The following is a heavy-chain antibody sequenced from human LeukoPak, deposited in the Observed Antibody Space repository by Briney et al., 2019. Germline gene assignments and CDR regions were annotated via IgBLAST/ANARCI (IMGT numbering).Heavy chain of an antibody. J-gene: IGHJ6*02. V-gene: IGHV3-9*01. Sequence: PGRSLRLSCADSGFTFDDYAMHWVRQAPGKGLEWVSGISWNSGSIGYADSVKGRFTISRDNAKNSLYLQMNSLRAEDTALYYCAKDIMDSSGWYSSYYYYGMDVWGQGTTVTVSS. CDR1: GFTFDDYA. D-gene: IGHD6-19*01. CDR2: ISWNSGSI. CDR3: AKDIMDSSGWYSSYYYYGMDV.